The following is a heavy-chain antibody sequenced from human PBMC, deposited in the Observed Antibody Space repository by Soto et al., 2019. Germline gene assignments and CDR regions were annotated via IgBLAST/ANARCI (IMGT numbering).Heavy chain of an antibody. CDR1: GDTFSSYT. CDR3: ATSYGSGSQAFDY. Sequence: QVHLVQSGAELKKPGSSVRVSCKASGDTFSSYTINWVRQAPGLGLEWMGMTIPILSMSNYALKFQGRLTITADKSTCTAYMELSSLGSEDTAMYYCATSYGSGSQAFDYWGQGALVTGSS. CDR2: TIPILSMS. J-gene: IGHJ4*02. V-gene: IGHV1-69*02. D-gene: IGHD3-10*01.